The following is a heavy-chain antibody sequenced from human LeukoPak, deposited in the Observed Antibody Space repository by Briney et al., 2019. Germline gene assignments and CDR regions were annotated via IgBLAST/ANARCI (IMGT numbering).Heavy chain of an antibody. CDR3: AKEGGHCSGGSCRNWFDP. D-gene: IGHD2-15*01. V-gene: IGHV3-23*01. CDR2: ISGSGGST. Sequence: GGSLRLSCAASGFTFSSYAMSWVRQAPGKGLEWVSAISGSGGSTYYADSEKGRFTISRDNSKNTLYLQMNSLRAEDTAVYYCAKEGGHCSGGSCRNWFDPWGQGTLVTVSS. J-gene: IGHJ5*02. CDR1: GFTFSSYA.